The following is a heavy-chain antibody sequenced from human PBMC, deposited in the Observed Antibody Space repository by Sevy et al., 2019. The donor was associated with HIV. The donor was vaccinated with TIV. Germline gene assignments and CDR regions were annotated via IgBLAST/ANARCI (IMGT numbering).Heavy chain of an antibody. D-gene: IGHD2-21*01. V-gene: IGHV3-23*01. Sequence: AGSLRLSCAASGLTFTSYAMSWVRQAPGKGLEWVSAISGSGGSTYYADSVKGRFTISRDNSKNTLYVKMNSLRAEDTAVYYCAKEPIDFCGGDNKGEYFDYWGQGTLVTVSS. CDR1: GLTFTSYA. J-gene: IGHJ4*02. CDR3: AKEPIDFCGGDNKGEYFDY. CDR2: ISGSGGST.